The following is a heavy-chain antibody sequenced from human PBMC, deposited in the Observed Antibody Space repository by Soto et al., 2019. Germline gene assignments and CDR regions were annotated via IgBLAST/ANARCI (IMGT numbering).Heavy chain of an antibody. CDR3: ARQQQLVDY. Sequence: QLQLQESGPGLVKPSETLSLTCTVSGGSISSSSYYWGWIRQPPGKGLEWIGSIYYSGTTYYNPSLKSRITISVDTSKNQFSLRLSSVTPAHTAVYYCARQQQLVDYWGQGTLVTVSS. CDR1: GGSISSSSYY. J-gene: IGHJ4*02. V-gene: IGHV4-39*01. CDR2: IYYSGTT. D-gene: IGHD6-13*01.